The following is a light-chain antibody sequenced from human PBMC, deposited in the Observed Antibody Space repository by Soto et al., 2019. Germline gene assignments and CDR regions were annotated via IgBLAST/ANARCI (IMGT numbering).Light chain of an antibody. CDR1: SSNIGARSD. J-gene: IGLJ2*01. V-gene: IGLV1-40*01. CDR2: ANS. CDR3: QSYDTSVSGPV. Sequence: QAVVTQPPSVSGAPGQRVTISCTGSSSNIGARSDVHWYRQHPGTAPKLLIYANSNRPSGVPDRFSGSKSGTSASLAITGLQAEDEADYYCQSYDTSVSGPVFGGGTKLTVL.